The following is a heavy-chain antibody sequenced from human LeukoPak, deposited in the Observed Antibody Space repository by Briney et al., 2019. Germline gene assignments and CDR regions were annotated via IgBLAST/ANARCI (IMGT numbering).Heavy chain of an antibody. CDR3: ARLVIGEAFDI. D-gene: IGHD2-21*01. Sequence: GEPLKISCQGSGYSFTSYWIGWVRQMPGKGLEWMGIIYPGDSDTRYSPSFQGQVPISAAKSISTAYLQCSSLKASDTAMYYCARLVIGEAFDIWGQGTMVTVSS. V-gene: IGHV5-51*01. CDR1: GYSFTSYW. CDR2: IYPGDSDT. J-gene: IGHJ3*02.